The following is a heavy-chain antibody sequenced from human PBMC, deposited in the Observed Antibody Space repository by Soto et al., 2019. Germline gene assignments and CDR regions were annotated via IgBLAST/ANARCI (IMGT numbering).Heavy chain of an antibody. Sequence: EVHLVQSGVEVKKPGESLKISCKGSGYTFSTYWIAWVRQMSGKGLEWMGIIYPGDSETRYSPSFDGQVTISVDKSLTTASLQWASLRASDPAMYYCAICGTNDHACDYWGQGTLVTVSS. CDR3: AICGTNDHACDY. CDR2: IYPGDSET. V-gene: IGHV5-51*01. D-gene: IGHD2-8*01. J-gene: IGHJ4*02. CDR1: GYTFSTYW.